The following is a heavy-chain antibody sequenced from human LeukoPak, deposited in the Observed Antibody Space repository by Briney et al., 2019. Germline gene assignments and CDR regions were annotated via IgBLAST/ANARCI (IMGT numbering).Heavy chain of an antibody. CDR1: GFTFSRYA. CDR2: ISSNGGST. Sequence: PGGSLRHSCAASGFTFSRYAMHWVRQAPGKGLEYVSAISSNGGSTYYANSVKGSFTISRDNSKNTLYLQMGSLRAEDMAVYYCSRSIAVAGTSIDYWGQGTLVTVSS. J-gene: IGHJ4*02. CDR3: SRSIAVAGTSIDY. D-gene: IGHD6-19*01. V-gene: IGHV3-64*01.